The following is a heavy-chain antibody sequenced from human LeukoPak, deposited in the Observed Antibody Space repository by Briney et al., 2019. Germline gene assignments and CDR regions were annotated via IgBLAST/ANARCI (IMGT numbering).Heavy chain of an antibody. CDR3: AKSRYSGSYYYYYGMDV. V-gene: IGHV3-23*01. D-gene: IGHD1-26*01. CDR2: ISGSGGST. Sequence: PGGSLGLSCAASGFTFSSYAMSWVRQAPGKGLEWVSAISGSGGSTYYADSVKGRFTISRDNSKNTLYLQMNSLRAEDTAVYYCAKSRYSGSYYYYYGMDVWGQGTTVTVSS. J-gene: IGHJ6*02. CDR1: GFTFSSYA.